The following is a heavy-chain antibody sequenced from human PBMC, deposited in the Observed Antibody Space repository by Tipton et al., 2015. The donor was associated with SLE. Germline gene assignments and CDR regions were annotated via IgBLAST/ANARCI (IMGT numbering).Heavy chain of an antibody. CDR3: ARRQYSSSWLDAFDI. CDR1: GGSFSGYY. J-gene: IGHJ3*02. Sequence: TLSLTCAVYGGSFSGYYWSWIRQPPGKGLEWIGEINHGGSTNYNPSLKSRVTISVDTSKNQFSLKLSSVTAADTAVYYCARRQYSSSWLDAFDIWGQGTMVTVSS. V-gene: IGHV4-34*01. D-gene: IGHD6-13*01. CDR2: INHGGST.